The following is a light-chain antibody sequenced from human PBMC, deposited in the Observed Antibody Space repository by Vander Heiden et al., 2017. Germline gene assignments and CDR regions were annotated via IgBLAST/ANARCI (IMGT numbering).Light chain of an antibody. CDR2: RNT. CDR1: SSNIGSND. J-gene: IGLJ2*01. Sequence: QSVLTPPPSASGTPGPTVTTSCSGSSSNIGSNDVYWYQQIPGTAPKLLIYRNTERPSGVPDRFSGSKSSTSASLAIGWLRSEDVADYFCATWDDTFNGVVFGGGTKLTVL. V-gene: IGLV1-47*01. CDR3: ATWDDTFNGVV.